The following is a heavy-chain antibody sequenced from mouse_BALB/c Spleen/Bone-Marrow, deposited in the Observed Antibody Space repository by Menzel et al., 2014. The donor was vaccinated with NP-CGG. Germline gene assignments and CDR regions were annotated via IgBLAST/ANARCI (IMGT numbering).Heavy chain of an antibody. CDR3: ARWGYRYAMDY. D-gene: IGHD2-14*01. CDR1: GYTFTSYW. CDR2: INPSTGYA. J-gene: IGHJ4*01. Sequence: QVQLQQSGAELAKPGASVKMSCKASGYTFTSYWMHWVKQRPGQGLEWIGYINPSTGYAEYNQKFKDKATLTADKSSSTAYMKLSSLTSEESSVYYCARWGYRYAMDYWGQGTTVTVSS. V-gene: IGHV1-7*01.